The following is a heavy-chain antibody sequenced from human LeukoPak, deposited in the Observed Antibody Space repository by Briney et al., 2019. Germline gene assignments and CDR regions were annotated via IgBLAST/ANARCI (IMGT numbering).Heavy chain of an antibody. Sequence: SETLSLTCAVYGGSFSGYYWSWIRQPPGKGLEWIGEINHSGSTYYNPSLKSRVTISVDTSKNQFSLKLSSVTAADTAVYYCAREGEGWSGYSSSEDAFDIWGQGTMVTVSS. CDR3: AREGEGWSGYSSSEDAFDI. D-gene: IGHD6-13*01. CDR1: GGSFSGYY. CDR2: INHSGST. J-gene: IGHJ3*02. V-gene: IGHV4-34*01.